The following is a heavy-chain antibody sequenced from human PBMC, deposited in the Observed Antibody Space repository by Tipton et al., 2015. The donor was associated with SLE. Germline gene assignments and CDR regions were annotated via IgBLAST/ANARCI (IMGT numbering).Heavy chain of an antibody. Sequence: TLSLTCTVSGGSISTTTNYWGWIRQPPGKGLEWIGSIYYSGSTYYNPSLKSRVTISVDTSKNQFSLKLSSVTAADTAVYYCARGPFWSGSWDYWGQGILVTVSS. D-gene: IGHD3-3*01. V-gene: IGHV4-39*07. CDR3: ARGPFWSGSWDY. J-gene: IGHJ4*02. CDR2: IYYSGST. CDR1: GGSISTTTNY.